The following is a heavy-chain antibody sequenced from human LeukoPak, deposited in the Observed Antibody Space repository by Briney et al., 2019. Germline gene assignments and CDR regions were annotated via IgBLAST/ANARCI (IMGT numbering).Heavy chain of an antibody. Sequence: GGPLRLSCVASGFTFNKFGMSWVRQAPGKGLEWVSAILGNGLTTYYADSVKGRFIISRDNSQNRLFLQVNSLRVEDTAVYYCAKGLGEFASAPDSWGQGTLVTVSS. CDR1: GFTFNKFG. CDR2: ILGNGLTT. J-gene: IGHJ5*01. V-gene: IGHV3-23*01. CDR3: AKGLGEFASAPDS.